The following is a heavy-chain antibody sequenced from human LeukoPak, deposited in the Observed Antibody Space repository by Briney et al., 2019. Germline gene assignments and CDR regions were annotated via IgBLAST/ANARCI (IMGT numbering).Heavy chain of an antibody. CDR3: ARGLEGYYGPVYGMDV. Sequence: TTSETLSLTCTVSGGSISSGSYYWSWIRQPAGKGLEWIGRIYTSGSTNYNPSLKSRFTISVDTSKNQFSLKLSPVTAADTAVYYCARGLEGYYGPVYGMDVWGQGTTVTVSS. J-gene: IGHJ6*02. CDR1: GGSISSGSYY. CDR2: IYTSGST. D-gene: IGHD3-10*01. V-gene: IGHV4-61*02.